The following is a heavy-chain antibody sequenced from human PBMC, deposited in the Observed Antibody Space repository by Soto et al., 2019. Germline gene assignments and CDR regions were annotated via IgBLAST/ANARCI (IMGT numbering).Heavy chain of an antibody. CDR1: GGTFSSYT. V-gene: IGHV1-69*02. CDR3: ARSLRYSYGDYEDGLISYYYYGMDV. CDR2: IIPILGIA. Sequence: SVKVSCKASGGTFSSYTISWVRQAPGQGLEWMGRIIPILGIANYAQKFQGRVTITADKSTSTAYMELSSLRSEDTAVYYCARSLRYSYGDYEDGLISYYYYGMDVWGQGTTVTVSS. J-gene: IGHJ6*02. D-gene: IGHD4-17*01.